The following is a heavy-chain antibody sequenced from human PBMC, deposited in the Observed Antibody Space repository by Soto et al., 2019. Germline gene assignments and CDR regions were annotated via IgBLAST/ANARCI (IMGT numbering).Heavy chain of an antibody. V-gene: IGHV4-59*12. CDR3: AREDDGGDRDYYGLDV. D-gene: IGHD2-21*02. CDR2: IYYSGST. J-gene: IGHJ6*02. Sequence: SETLSLTCTVSGGSISSYYWSWIRQPPGKGLEWIGYIYYSGSTYYNPSLKSRLTISVDTSKNQFSLKLTSVTAADTAVYFCAREDDGGDRDYYGLDVWGQGTTVTVSS. CDR1: GGSISSYY.